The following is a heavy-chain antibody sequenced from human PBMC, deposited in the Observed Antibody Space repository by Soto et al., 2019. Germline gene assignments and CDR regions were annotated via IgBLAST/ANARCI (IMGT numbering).Heavy chain of an antibody. D-gene: IGHD1-26*01. CDR3: ARGHNSGSYPPYSYYGMDV. J-gene: IGHJ6*02. CDR2: IYYSGST. Sequence: TLSLTCTVSGGSISSYYWSWIRQPPGKGLEWIGYIYYSGSTNYNPSLKSRVTISVDTSKNQFSLKLSSVTAADTAVYYCARGHNSGSYPPYSYYGMDVWGQGTTVTVSS. V-gene: IGHV4-59*01. CDR1: GGSISSYY.